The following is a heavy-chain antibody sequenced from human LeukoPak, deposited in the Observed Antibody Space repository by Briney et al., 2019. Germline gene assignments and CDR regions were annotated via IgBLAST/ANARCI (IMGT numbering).Heavy chain of an antibody. V-gene: IGHV1-46*01. D-gene: IGHD5-24*01. J-gene: IGHJ3*02. CDR2: INPTGGST. CDR1: GYTFTSYG. CDR3: ARGLQETLAWLKALSAFDI. Sequence: ASVKVSCKASGYTFTSYGISWVRQAPGQGLEWMGLINPTGGSTGYAQKFQGRVTMTRDMSTSTGYMELRSLRSDDTAVYYCARGLQETLAWLKALSAFDIWGQGTMVTVSS.